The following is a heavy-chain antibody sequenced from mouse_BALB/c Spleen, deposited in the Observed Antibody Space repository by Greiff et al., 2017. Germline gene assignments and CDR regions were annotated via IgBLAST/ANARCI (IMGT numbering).Heavy chain of an antibody. CDR3: ARSGASWFAY. CDR1: GFNIKDYY. J-gene: IGHJ3*01. V-gene: IGHV14-1*02. D-gene: IGHD3-1*01. Sequence: VQLQQSGAELVRPGALVKLSCKASGFNIKDYYMHWVKQRPEQGLEWIGWIDPENGNTIYDPKFPGKASITADTSPNTAYLQLSSLTSEDTAVYYCARSGASWFAYWGQGTLVTVSA. CDR2: IDPENGNT.